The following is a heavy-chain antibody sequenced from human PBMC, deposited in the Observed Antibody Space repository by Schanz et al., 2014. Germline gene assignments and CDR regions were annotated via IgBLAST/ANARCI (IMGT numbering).Heavy chain of an antibody. CDR3: AGAFDSSGYYFDY. CDR2: INPSGGST. D-gene: IGHD3-22*01. CDR1: GGTFSTYT. Sequence: QVHLVQSGAEVKKPGASVKVSCKASGGTFSTYTISWVRQAPGQGLEWMGMINPSGGSTTYAQKFQGRVTVTSDTSTSTVYMELSGLRSEDTAVYYCAGAFDSSGYYFDYWGQGTLXTVSS. V-gene: IGHV1-46*03. J-gene: IGHJ4*02.